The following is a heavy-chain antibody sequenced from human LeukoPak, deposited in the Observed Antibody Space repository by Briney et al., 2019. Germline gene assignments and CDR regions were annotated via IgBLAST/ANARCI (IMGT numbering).Heavy chain of an antibody. CDR1: GGSFSGYY. J-gene: IGHJ5*02. D-gene: IGHD1-14*01. CDR3: ARNNHGWFDP. CDR2: IYYSGST. Sequence: SETLSLTCAVYGGSFSGYYWSWIRQPPGKGLEWIGYIYYSGSTNYNPSLKSRVTISVDTSKNQFSLKLSSVTAADTAVYYCARNNHGWFDPWGQGTLVTVSS. V-gene: IGHV4-59*01.